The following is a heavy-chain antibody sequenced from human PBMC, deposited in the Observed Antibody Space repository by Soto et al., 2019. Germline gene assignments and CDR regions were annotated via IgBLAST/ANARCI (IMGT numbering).Heavy chain of an antibody. CDR3: ATGHLYRDAFDI. Sequence: GASVKVSCKVSGYTLTELSMHWVRQAPGEGLEWMGGFDPEDGETIYAQKFQGRVTMTEDTSTDTAYIELSSLRSEDTAVYYCATGHLYRDAFDIWGQGTMVTVSS. V-gene: IGHV1-24*01. CDR1: GYTLTELS. CDR2: FDPEDGET. J-gene: IGHJ3*02.